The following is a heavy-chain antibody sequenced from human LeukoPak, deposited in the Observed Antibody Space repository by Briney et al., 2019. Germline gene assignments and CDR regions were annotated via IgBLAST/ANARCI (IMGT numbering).Heavy chain of an antibody. D-gene: IGHD3-10*01. J-gene: IGHJ6*02. V-gene: IGHV1-46*01. CDR1: GYTFTSYY. Sequence: ASVKVSCKASGYTFTSYYMHWVRQAPGQGLEWMGIINPSGGSTSYAQKFQGRVTMARDTSTSTVYMELSSLRSEDTAVYYCARGDRGGSSYYYYGMDVWGQGTTVTVSS. CDR2: INPSGGST. CDR3: ARGDRGGSSYYYYGMDV.